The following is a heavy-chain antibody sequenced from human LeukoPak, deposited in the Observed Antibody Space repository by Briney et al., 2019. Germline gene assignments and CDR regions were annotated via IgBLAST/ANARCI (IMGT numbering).Heavy chain of an antibody. J-gene: IGHJ3*02. CDR3: AADRGSDDAFDI. CDR1: GFTFTNFP. D-gene: IGHD6-25*01. Sequence: SVTVSCTASGFTFTNFPMQWVRQARGQRLEWIGWIVVGSGNTNYAQKFQERVTITRDMSTSTAYMELGSLRSEDTAVYYCAADRGSDDAFDIWGQGTLVTVSS. V-gene: IGHV1-58*02. CDR2: IVVGSGNT.